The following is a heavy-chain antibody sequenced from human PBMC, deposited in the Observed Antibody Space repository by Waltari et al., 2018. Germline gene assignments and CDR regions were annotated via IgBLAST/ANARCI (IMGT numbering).Heavy chain of an antibody. CDR2: ISSSSSYI. J-gene: IGHJ4*02. CDR3: ARDRGNEWELPRGYFDY. CDR1: GFTFSSYS. D-gene: IGHD1-26*01. V-gene: IGHV3-21*01. Sequence: EVQLVESGGGLVKPGGSLRLSCAASGFTFSSYSMTWVRQAPGKGLEWVSSISSSSSYIYYADSVKGRFTISRDNAKNSLYLQMNSLRAEDTAVYYCARDRGNEWELPRGYFDYWGQGTLVTVSS.